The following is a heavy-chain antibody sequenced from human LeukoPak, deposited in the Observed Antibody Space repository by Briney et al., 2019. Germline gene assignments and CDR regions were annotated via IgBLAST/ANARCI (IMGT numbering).Heavy chain of an antibody. D-gene: IGHD6-19*01. J-gene: IGHJ4*02. CDR3: ARHSDSKGWTAGLDS. CDR2: INHSGST. V-gene: IGHV4-34*01. CDR1: GGSFSGYY. Sequence: PSETLSLTCAVYGGSFSGYYWSWIRQPPGKGLEWIGEINHSGSTNYNPSLKSRVTISVDTSKNQFSLKLSSVTAADTAVYYCARHSDSKGWTAGLDSWGQGSQVTVSS.